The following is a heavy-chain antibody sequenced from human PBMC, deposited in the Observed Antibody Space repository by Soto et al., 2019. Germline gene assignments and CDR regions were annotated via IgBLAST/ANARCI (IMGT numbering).Heavy chain of an antibody. CDR2: IGTAGDT. D-gene: IGHD6-13*01. CDR1: GFTFSSYD. Sequence: EVQLVESGGGLVQPGGSLRLSCAASGFTFSSYDMHWVRQATGKGLEWVSAIGTAGDTYYPGSVKGRFTISRESAKNSLYLQMNSLRAGDTAVYYCHGIAAAGSPFDIWGQGTMVTVSS. V-gene: IGHV3-13*04. J-gene: IGHJ3*02. CDR3: HGIAAAGSPFDI.